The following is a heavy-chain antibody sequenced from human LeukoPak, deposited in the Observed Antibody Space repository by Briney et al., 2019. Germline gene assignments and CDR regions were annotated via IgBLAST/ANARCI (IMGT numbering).Heavy chain of an antibody. CDR1: GYTFTGFY. V-gene: IGHV1-46*01. D-gene: IGHD3-22*01. CDR3: ARDIYYDSSGYYFD. J-gene: IGHJ4*02. CDR2: INPSGGST. Sequence: ASVKVSCKASGYTFTGFYMHWVRQAPGQGLEWMGIINPSGGSTSYAQKFQGRVTITADESTSTAYMELSSLRSEDTAVYYCARDIYYDSSGYYFDWGQGTLVTVSS.